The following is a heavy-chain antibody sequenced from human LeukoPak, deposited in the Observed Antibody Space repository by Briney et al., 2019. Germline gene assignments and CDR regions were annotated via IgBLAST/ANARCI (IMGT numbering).Heavy chain of an antibody. V-gene: IGHV1-2*02. Sequence: GASVKVSCKASGYTFTGYYMHWVRQVPGQGLEWMGWINPNTGGTNYPQKFQGRVTVTRDTSISTAYMELSGLRSDDTAVYYCARDQGRYSGFDFDYWGQGTLVTVSS. CDR3: ARDQGRYSGFDFDY. J-gene: IGHJ4*02. D-gene: IGHD5-12*01. CDR1: GYTFTGYY. CDR2: INPNTGGT.